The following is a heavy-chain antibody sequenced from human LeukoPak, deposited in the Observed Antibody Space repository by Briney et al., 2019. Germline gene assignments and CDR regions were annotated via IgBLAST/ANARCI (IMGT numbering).Heavy chain of an antibody. Sequence: SETLSLTCTVSGGSISSGGYYWSWICQHPGKGLEWIGYIYYSGSTYYNPSLKSRVTISVDTSKNQFSLKLSSVTAADTAVYYCARVGIDYDFWSGYHDWGQGTLVTVSS. CDR1: GGSISSGGYY. D-gene: IGHD3-3*01. CDR3: ARVGIDYDFWSGYHD. CDR2: IYYSGST. V-gene: IGHV4-31*03. J-gene: IGHJ4*02.